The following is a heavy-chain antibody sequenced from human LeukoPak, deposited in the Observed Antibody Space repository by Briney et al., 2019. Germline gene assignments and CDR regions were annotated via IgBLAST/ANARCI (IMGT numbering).Heavy chain of an antibody. CDR3: AREGGLRENDY. V-gene: IGHV4-59*01. J-gene: IGHJ4*02. CDR2: IYYSGST. D-gene: IGHD5-12*01. CDR1: GGSISSYY. Sequence: SETLSLTCTVSGGSISSYYWSWIRQPPGKGLEWIGYIYYSGSTNYNPSLKSRVTISVDTSKNQFSLKLSSVTAADTAVYYCAREGGLRENDYWGQGTLVTVSS.